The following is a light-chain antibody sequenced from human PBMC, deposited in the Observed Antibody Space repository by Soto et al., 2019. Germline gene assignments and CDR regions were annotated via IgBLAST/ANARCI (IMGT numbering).Light chain of an antibody. CDR3: QQYDHPPYT. CDR1: QGISTY. V-gene: IGKV1-33*01. CDR2: DAS. J-gene: IGKJ2*01. Sequence: DIQMTQSPSSLSASVGDRVTITCRASQGISTYLVWYQQRQGRAPKLLIYDASSLLSGVPSRFSGSGSGTDFTLTVDSLQPEDTATYYCQQYDHPPYTFGQGTKLEIK.